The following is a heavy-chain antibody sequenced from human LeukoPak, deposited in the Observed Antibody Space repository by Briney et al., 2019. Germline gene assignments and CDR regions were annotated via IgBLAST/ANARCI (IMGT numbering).Heavy chain of an antibody. Sequence: GGSLRLSCAASGFTFDDYAMHWVRQAPGKGLEWVSGISWNSGSIGYADSVKGRFTISRDNARNSLYLQMNSLRAEDTAVYYCARDPYSGTYGDTYYYYMDVWGKGTTVTISS. J-gene: IGHJ6*03. CDR3: ARDPYSGTYGDTYYYYMDV. CDR2: ISWNSGSI. V-gene: IGHV3-9*01. D-gene: IGHD1-26*01. CDR1: GFTFDDYA.